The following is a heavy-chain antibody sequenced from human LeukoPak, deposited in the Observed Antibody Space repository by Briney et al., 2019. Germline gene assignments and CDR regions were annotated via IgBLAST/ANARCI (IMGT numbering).Heavy chain of an antibody. CDR3: ARVSMVRGAAPYNWFDP. CDR2: MNPNSGNT. D-gene: IGHD3-10*01. J-gene: IGHJ5*02. Sequence: ASVKVSCKASGYTFTSYGISWVRQAPGQGLEWMGWMNPNSGNTGYAQKFQGRVTMTRNTSISTAYMELSSLRSEDTAVYYCARVSMVRGAAPYNWFDPWGQGTLVTVSS. CDR1: GYTFTSYG. V-gene: IGHV1-8*02.